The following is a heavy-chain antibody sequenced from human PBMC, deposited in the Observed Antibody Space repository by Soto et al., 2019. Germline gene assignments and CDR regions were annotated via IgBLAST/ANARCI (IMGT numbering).Heavy chain of an antibody. CDR1: GFTFSSYA. CDR3: ARDRDDYSNYYYGMDV. Sequence: QTGGSLRFSCAASGFTFSSYAMHWVRQAPGKGLEWVAVISYDGSNKYYADSVKGRFTISRDNSKSTLYLQMNSLRAEDTAVYYCARDRDDYSNYYYGMDVWGHGTTVTVSS. CDR2: ISYDGSNK. D-gene: IGHD4-4*01. V-gene: IGHV3-30-3*01. J-gene: IGHJ6*02.